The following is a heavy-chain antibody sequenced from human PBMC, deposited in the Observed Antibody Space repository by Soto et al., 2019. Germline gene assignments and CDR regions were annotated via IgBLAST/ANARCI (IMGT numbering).Heavy chain of an antibody. Sequence: PGGSLRLSCAASGFTFSSYAMSWVRQAPGKGLEWVSAISGSGGSTYYADSVKGRFTISRDNSKKTLYLQMNSLRAEDTAVYYCQQYLGRLGFDPWRQGTLVTVS. CDR3: QQYLGRLGFDP. V-gene: IGHV3-23*01. D-gene: IGHD2-15*01. CDR1: GFTFSSYA. CDR2: ISGSGGST. J-gene: IGHJ5*02.